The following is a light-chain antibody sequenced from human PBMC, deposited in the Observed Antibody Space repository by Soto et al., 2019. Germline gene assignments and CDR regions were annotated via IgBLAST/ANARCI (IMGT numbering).Light chain of an antibody. V-gene: IGKV3-11*01. CDR3: QQRSNWPPWT. J-gene: IGKJ1*01. CDR2: DAS. Sequence: VLTQSPATLSLSPGERATLSCRASQSVSSYLAWYQQKPGQAPRLLIYDASNRATGIPARFSGSGSGTDFTLTISNLEPEDFAVYYCQQRSNWPPWTFGQGTKVEIK. CDR1: QSVSSY.